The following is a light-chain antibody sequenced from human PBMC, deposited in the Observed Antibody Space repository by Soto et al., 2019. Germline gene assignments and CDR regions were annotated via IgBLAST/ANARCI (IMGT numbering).Light chain of an antibody. CDR2: KAS. CDR3: QQYNSYRWT. V-gene: IGKV1-5*03. Sequence: DIQMTQSPSTLSASVGDRVTITCRASQSISSWLAWYQQKPGKAPKLLIYKASSLESGVPSRFSGSGSGTEFTLTISSLHLDDFATYYCQQYNSYRWTGGQGTKVYIK. J-gene: IGKJ1*01. CDR1: QSISSW.